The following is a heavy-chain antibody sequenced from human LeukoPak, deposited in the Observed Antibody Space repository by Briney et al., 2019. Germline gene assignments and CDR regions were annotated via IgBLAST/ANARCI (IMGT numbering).Heavy chain of an antibody. V-gene: IGHV3-74*01. CDR2: INGDGKTT. D-gene: IGHD3-22*01. CDR3: ARDPSYYYDSSGYLRD. Sequence: GGSLRLSCSASGFAFSNYWMHWVRQAPGKGLLWVSRINGDGKTTTYADSVEGRFTISRDNAKTTLYLQMNSLRAEDTAVYYCARDPSYYYDSSGYLRDWGQGTLVTVSS. J-gene: IGHJ4*02. CDR1: GFAFSNYW.